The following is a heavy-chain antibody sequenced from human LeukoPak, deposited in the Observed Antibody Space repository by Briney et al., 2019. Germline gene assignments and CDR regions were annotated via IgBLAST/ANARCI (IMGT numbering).Heavy chain of an antibody. D-gene: IGHD6-13*01. CDR1: GDSISSYC. Sequence: SETLSLTCTVAGDSISSYCWSWIRQPPGKGLEWIGSIYYSGSTNYNPSLKSGVTISVDTTKNQFSLKLSSVTAADTAVYYCARWDYSSSSQNWFDPWGQGTLVTVSS. CDR2: IYYSGST. J-gene: IGHJ5*02. CDR3: ARWDYSSSSQNWFDP. V-gene: IGHV4-59*01.